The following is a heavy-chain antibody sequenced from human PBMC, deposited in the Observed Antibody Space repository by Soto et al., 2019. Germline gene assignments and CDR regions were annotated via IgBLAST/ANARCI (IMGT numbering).Heavy chain of an antibody. CDR3: ARRIHSSAGSLRAFDI. Sequence: QVQLVQSGAEVKKPGSSVKVSCKASGGTFSSYAISWVRQAPGQGLEWMGGIIPIFGTANYAQKFQGRVMITADESTSTAYMELSSLRSEDTAVYYCARRIHSSAGSLRAFDIWGQGTMVTVSS. V-gene: IGHV1-69*01. J-gene: IGHJ3*02. CDR1: GGTFSSYA. CDR2: IIPIFGTA. D-gene: IGHD6-19*01.